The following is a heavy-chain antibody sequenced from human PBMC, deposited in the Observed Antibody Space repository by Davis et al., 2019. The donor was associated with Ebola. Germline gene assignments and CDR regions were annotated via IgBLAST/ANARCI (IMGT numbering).Heavy chain of an antibody. CDR1: GFTFSSYW. D-gene: IGHD3-9*01. Sequence: PGGSLRLSCAASGFTFSSYWMSWVRQAPGKGLEWVANIKQDGSEKYYVDSVKGRFTISRDNAKNSLYLQMNSLTAEDTAVYYCARVGPILTGYSNAPFDYWGQGTLVTVSS. CDR3: ARVGPILTGYSNAPFDY. V-gene: IGHV3-7*03. CDR2: IKQDGSEK. J-gene: IGHJ4*02.